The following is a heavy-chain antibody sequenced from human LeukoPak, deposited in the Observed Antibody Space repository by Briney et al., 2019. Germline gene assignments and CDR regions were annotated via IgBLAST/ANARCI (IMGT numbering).Heavy chain of an antibody. CDR1: GGSFSGYY. CDR2: INHSGST. Sequence: PSETLSLTCAVYGGSFSGYYWSWIRQPPGKGLEWIGEINHSGSTYYNPSLKSRVTISVDTSKNQFSLKLSSVTAADTAVYYCARDRVVVTAIPYYFDYWGQGTLVTVSS. CDR3: ARDRVVVTAIPYYFDY. D-gene: IGHD2-21*02. J-gene: IGHJ4*02. V-gene: IGHV4-34*01.